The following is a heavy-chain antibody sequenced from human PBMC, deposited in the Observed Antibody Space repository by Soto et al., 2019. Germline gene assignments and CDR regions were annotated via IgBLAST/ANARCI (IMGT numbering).Heavy chain of an antibody. CDR2: IYPGDSDT. CDR3: VRHSGKIEESVAPSTFYT. CDR1: GYIFTNYW. J-gene: IGHJ4*02. Sequence: PGESLTISCEASGYIFTNYWIGWVRQMPGKGLEWMGIIYPGDSDTRYSPSFQDQVSMSVGKSIGTAYLQWSSLKASDTAMYYFVRHSGKIEESVAPSTFYTWGQGTLLTVSS. V-gene: IGHV5-51*01. D-gene: IGHD6-13*01.